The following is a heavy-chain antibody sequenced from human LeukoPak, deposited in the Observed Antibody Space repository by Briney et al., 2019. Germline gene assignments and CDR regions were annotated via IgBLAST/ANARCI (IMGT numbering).Heavy chain of an antibody. D-gene: IGHD4-23*01. J-gene: IGHJ6*02. Sequence: SVKVSCKASGFTFINSAMQWVRQARGQRLEWIGWTVVGSGNTNYAQKFQGRVTITRDMSTNTAYMELSSLRSDDTAVYYCAATSTYGGLTSYYYAMDVWGQGTTVTVSS. CDR3: AATSTYGGLTSYYYAMDV. CDR1: GFTFINSA. CDR2: TVVGSGNT. V-gene: IGHV1-58*02.